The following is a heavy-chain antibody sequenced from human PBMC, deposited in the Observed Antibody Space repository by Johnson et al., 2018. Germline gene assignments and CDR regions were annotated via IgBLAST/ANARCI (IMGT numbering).Heavy chain of an antibody. V-gene: IGHV3-7*01. J-gene: IGHJ6*02. Sequence: VQLVESGGGLVQPGGSLRLSCVASGFTFTSHWMSWVRQAPGKGLEWVANIQPDGSERHYVDAVEGRFTISRDNAKNSLYLQMKSLRGEDTAVYYCARGGWVMDVWGQGTSVTVSS. CDR3: ARGGWVMDV. CDR1: GFTFTSHW. D-gene: IGHD1-26*01. CDR2: IQPDGSER.